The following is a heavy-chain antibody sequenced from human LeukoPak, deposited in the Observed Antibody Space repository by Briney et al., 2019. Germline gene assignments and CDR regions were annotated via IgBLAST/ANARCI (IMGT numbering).Heavy chain of an antibody. CDR1: GYSISSGYY. J-gene: IGHJ2*01. CDR3: ARLVGQLSL. V-gene: IGHV4-38-2*01. Sequence: PSETLSLTCAVSGYSISSGYYRGWIRQPPGKGLEWIGSIYHSGSTYYNPSLKSQVTISVDTSKNQFSLKLSSVTAADTAVYYCARLVGQLSLWGRGTLVTVSS. CDR2: IYHSGST. D-gene: IGHD3-10*01.